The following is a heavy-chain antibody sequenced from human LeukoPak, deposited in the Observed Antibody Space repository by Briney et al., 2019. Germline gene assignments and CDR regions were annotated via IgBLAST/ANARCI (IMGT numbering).Heavy chain of an antibody. CDR3: ATQWMQLWEN. D-gene: IGHD5-18*01. J-gene: IGHJ4*02. CDR2: ISYDGSNK. CDR1: GFTFSSHG. V-gene: IGHV3-30*03. Sequence: GRSLRLSCAASGFTFSSHGMHWVRQAPGKGLEWVAVISYDGSNKYYADSVKGRFTISRDNAKNTLYLQMKSLRAEDTAVYYCATQWMQLWENWGQGTLVTVSS.